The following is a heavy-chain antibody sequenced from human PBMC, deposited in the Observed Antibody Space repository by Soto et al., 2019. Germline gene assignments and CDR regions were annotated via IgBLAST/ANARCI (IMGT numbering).Heavy chain of an antibody. CDR3: AKARGGLTNQFDY. CDR1: GVTLSSYG. CDR2: ISGSGGST. J-gene: IGHJ4*02. Sequence: TGGSLRLSCAALGVTLSSYGISWVLQAPGKGLEWVSAISGSGGSTYYADSVKGRFTISRDNSKNTLYLQMNSLRAEDTAVYYCAKARGGLTNQFDYWGQGTLVTVSS. V-gene: IGHV3-23*01. D-gene: IGHD2-2*01.